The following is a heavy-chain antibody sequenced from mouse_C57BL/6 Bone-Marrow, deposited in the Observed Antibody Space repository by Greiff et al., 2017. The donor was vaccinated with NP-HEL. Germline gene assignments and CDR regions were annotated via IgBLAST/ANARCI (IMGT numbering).Heavy chain of an antibody. Sequence: DVKLVESGGGLVKPGGSLKLSCAASGFTFSSYAMSWVRQTPEKRLEWVAIISDGGSYTYYPDNVKGRFTISRDNAKNNLYLQMSHLKSEDTAMYYCARDNYGSSYGYFDVWGTGTTVTVSS. CDR1: GFTFSSYA. V-gene: IGHV5-4*01. D-gene: IGHD1-1*01. CDR3: ARDNYGSSYGYFDV. J-gene: IGHJ1*03. CDR2: ISDGGSYT.